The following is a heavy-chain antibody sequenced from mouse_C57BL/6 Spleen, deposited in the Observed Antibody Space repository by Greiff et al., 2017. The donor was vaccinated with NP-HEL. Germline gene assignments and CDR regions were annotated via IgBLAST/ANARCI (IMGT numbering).Heavy chain of an antibody. V-gene: IGHV5-16*01. CDR2: INYDGSST. J-gene: IGHJ2*01. D-gene: IGHD4-1*01. Sequence: EVKLMESEGGLVQPGSSMKLSCTASGFTFSDYYMAWVRQVPEKGLEWVANINYDGSSTYYLDSLKSRFIISRDNAKNILYLQMSSLKSEDTATYYCARDGTGYYFDYWGQGTTLTVSS. CDR3: ARDGTGYYFDY. CDR1: GFTFSDYY.